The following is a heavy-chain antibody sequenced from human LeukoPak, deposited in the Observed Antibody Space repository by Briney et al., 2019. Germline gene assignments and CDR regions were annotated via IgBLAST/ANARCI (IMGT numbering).Heavy chain of an antibody. D-gene: IGHD4-11*01. CDR3: ARGSNYRYYYYYMDV. CDR1: GFTSSDYY. CDR2: ISSSGSTI. Sequence: GGSLRLSCAASGFTSSDYYMSWVRQAPGKGLEWGSYISSSGSTIYYADSVKGRFTISRDNAKNSLYLQMNSLRAEDTAVYYCARGSNYRYYYYYMDVWGKGTTVTVSS. J-gene: IGHJ6*03. V-gene: IGHV3-11*01.